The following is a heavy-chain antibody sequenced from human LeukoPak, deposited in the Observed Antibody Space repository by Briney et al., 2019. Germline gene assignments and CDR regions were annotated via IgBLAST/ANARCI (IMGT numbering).Heavy chain of an antibody. Sequence: GGSLRLFCAASGFTFSSYGMHWVRQAPGKGLEWVAFIRYDGSNKYYADSVKGRFTISRDNSKNTLYLQMNSLRAEDTAVYYCAKVSYYDYYMDVWGKGTTVTISS. CDR1: GFTFSSYG. V-gene: IGHV3-30*02. CDR3: AKVSYYDYYMDV. CDR2: IRYDGSNK. J-gene: IGHJ6*03.